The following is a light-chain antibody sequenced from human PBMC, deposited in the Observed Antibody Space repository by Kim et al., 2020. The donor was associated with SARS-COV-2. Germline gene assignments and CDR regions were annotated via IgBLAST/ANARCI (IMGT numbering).Light chain of an antibody. J-gene: IGLJ1*01. Sequence: QRVTISCTGSSSNIGAGFDVHWYQHLPGTAPKLLIFDNTNRPSGVPDRFSGSKSGTSASLAITGLQAEDEADYYCQSYDNSLSGYVFGTGTKVTVL. CDR1: SSNIGAGFD. CDR3: QSYDNSLSGYV. CDR2: DNT. V-gene: IGLV1-40*01.